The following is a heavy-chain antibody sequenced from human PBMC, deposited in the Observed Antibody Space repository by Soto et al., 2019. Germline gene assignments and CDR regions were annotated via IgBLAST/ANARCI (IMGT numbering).Heavy chain of an antibody. Sequence: PGGSLGLSCAASGFTFDDYAMHWVRQAPGKGLEWVSGISWNSGSIGYADSVKGRFTISRDNAKNSLYLQMNSLRAEDTALYYCAKAPGWLYYDSSGYPDYWGQGTLVTVSS. CDR1: GFTFDDYA. CDR3: AKAPGWLYYDSSGYPDY. V-gene: IGHV3-9*01. CDR2: ISWNSGSI. D-gene: IGHD3-22*01. J-gene: IGHJ4*02.